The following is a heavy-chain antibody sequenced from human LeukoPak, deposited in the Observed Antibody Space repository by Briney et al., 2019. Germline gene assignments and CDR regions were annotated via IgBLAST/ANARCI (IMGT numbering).Heavy chain of an antibody. D-gene: IGHD3-22*01. CDR3: ARGTRYDSSGYYSQDLDY. CDR2: IWYDGSNK. Sequence: GGSLRLSCAASGFTFRTYGMHWVRQAPGKGLEWAAVIWYDGSNKYYADSVKGRFTISRDNSKNTLYLQMNSLRAEDTAVYCCARGTRYDSSGYYSQDLDYWGQGTLVTVSS. J-gene: IGHJ4*02. V-gene: IGHV3-33*01. CDR1: GFTFRTYG.